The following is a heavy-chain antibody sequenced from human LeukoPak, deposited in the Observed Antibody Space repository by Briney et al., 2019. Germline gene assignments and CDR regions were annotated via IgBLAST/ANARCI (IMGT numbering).Heavy chain of an antibody. V-gene: IGHV3-53*01. CDR1: GFTFDSNY. CDR3: ARGDDSGYYDYFDY. J-gene: IGHJ4*02. CDR2: IYTGGNT. D-gene: IGHD3-22*01. Sequence: PGGSLRLSCAASGFTFDSNYLSWVRQAPGKGLEWVSTIYTGGNTYYAASVKGRFTISRDFSKNTVFLHMNSLGAEDTAMYYCARGDDSGYYDYFDYWGQGALVTVSS.